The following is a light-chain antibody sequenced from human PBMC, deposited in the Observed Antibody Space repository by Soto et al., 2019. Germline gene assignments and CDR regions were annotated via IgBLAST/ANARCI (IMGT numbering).Light chain of an antibody. Sequence: SVLPQPASVCGSPGQSITVSCTGTSSDFGSYNLVSWYQQHPGKAPKLMIYEDSKRPSGVSNRFSGSKSGNTASLTISGLQAEDDADYYCCSYAGSSTHVFGTGTKVTVL. V-gene: IGLV2-23*01. CDR2: EDS. CDR1: SSDFGSYNL. J-gene: IGLJ1*01. CDR3: CSYAGSSTHV.